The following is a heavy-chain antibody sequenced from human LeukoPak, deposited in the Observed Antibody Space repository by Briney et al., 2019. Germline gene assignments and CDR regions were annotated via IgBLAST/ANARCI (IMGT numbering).Heavy chain of an antibody. J-gene: IGHJ4*02. CDR1: GFSFTSYA. CDR3: AKDSQHLAIYYFDY. D-gene: IGHD6-13*01. V-gene: IGHV3-30*18. Sequence: GGSLRLSCAASGFSFTSYAMHWVRQAPGKGLEWVAVISYNGNDYHYADSVKGRFTISRDNSKNTLYLQMNSLRTEDTAFYYCAKDSQHLAIYYFDYWGQGTLVTVSS. CDR2: ISYNGNDY.